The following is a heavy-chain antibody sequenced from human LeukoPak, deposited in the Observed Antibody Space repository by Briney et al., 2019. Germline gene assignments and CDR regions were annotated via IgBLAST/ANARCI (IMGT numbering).Heavy chain of an antibody. CDR3: ARDPSWEILSYFDY. V-gene: IGHV3-11*04. D-gene: IGHD1-26*01. CDR1: GFTFRHYC. Sequence: GGSLRLSCAASGFTFRHYCMTWIRQAPGKGLEWVAYISASGDTIYYGDSVRGRFTISRDNSKNSLYLDMNTLRAEDTAVYYCARDPSWEILSYFDYWGQGTLVTVSS. J-gene: IGHJ4*02. CDR2: ISASGDTI.